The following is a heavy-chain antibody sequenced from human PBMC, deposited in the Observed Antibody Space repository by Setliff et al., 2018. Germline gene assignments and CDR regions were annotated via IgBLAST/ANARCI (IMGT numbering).Heavy chain of an antibody. J-gene: IGHJ6*03. Sequence: ASETLSLTCAVYGGSFSDFYWIWIRQPPGEGLEWIGEITHRRVTTYNPSLQSRAAISLDTSKRRFSLKLGSVSAADTAVYYCARGRDVFPVPPYMDVWAEGTTVT. CDR3: ARGRDVFPVPPYMDV. D-gene: IGHD3-10*02. V-gene: IGHV4-34*01. CDR2: ITHRRVT. CDR1: GGSFSDFY.